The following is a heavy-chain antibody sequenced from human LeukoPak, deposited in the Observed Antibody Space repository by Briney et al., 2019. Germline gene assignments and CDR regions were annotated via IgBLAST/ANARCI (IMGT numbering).Heavy chain of an antibody. CDR3: ARTNPQLWYGGYYYYVDV. Sequence: SETLSLTCTVSGGSISSYYWSWVRQPPRKGLIWMGETSHSGNTNYDPSLKSRLTISVDTSKNQFSLKLTSVTAADTAVYFCARTNPQLWYGGYYYYVDVWGKGTTVTVSS. CDR1: GGSISSYY. V-gene: IGHV4-34*01. CDR2: TSHSGNT. J-gene: IGHJ6*03. D-gene: IGHD3-10*01.